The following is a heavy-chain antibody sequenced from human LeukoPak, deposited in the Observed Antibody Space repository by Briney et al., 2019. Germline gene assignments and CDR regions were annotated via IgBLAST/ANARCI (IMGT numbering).Heavy chain of an antibody. V-gene: IGHV4-31*03. J-gene: IGHJ4*02. Sequence: SETLSLTCTVSGGSISSGGYYWSWIRQHPGDGLEWIGYIYYSGSTYYNPSLKSRVTISIDTSKNQFSLKLSSVTAADTAVYYCARVRLGATLNYFDVWGQGTLVTVSS. CDR2: IYYSGST. CDR1: GGSISSGGYY. CDR3: ARVRLGATLNYFDV. D-gene: IGHD1-26*01.